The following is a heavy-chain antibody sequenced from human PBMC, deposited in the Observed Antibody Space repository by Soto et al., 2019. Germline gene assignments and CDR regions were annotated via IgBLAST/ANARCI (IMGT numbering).Heavy chain of an antibody. D-gene: IGHD5-18*01. J-gene: IGHJ4*02. V-gene: IGHV2-70*04. CDR2: IDWDDDK. CDR3: ARIQIKDTAITFDY. Sequence: SGPTLVNPTQTLTLTCTFSGFSLSTSGMRVSWIRQPPGKALEWLARIDWDDDKFYSTSLKTRLTISKDTSKNQVVLTMTNMDPVDTATYYCARIQIKDTAITFDYWGQGTLVTVSS. CDR1: GFSLSTSGMR.